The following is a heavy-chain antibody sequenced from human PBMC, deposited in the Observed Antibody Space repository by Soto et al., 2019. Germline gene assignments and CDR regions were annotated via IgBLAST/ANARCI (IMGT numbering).Heavy chain of an antibody. V-gene: IGHV3-23*01. Sequence: EVQLLESGGGLVQPGGSLRLSCAASGFSFSTYAMAWVRQAPGKGLDWVSLISATGGSTYYADSVKGRFTISRDNSKNILHLQCNSLRAEDTALYYWTRDSNTADVGPRPIGYFDLWGRGTLVTVSA. CDR2: ISATGGST. CDR1: GFSFSTYA. CDR3: TRDSNTADVGPRPIGYFDL. J-gene: IGHJ2*01. D-gene: IGHD2-15*01.